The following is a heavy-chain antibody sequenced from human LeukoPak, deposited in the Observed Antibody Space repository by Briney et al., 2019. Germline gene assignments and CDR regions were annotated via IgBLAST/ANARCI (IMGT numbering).Heavy chain of an antibody. Sequence: SQTLSLTCAVSVGSISSGCYSWSWIRQPPGKGLEWIGYIYHSGSTYYNPSLKSRVTISVDRSKNQFSLKLSSVTAADTAVYYCARGLGEYFDYWGQGTLVTVSS. D-gene: IGHD3-10*01. J-gene: IGHJ4*02. CDR3: ARGLGEYFDY. V-gene: IGHV4-30-2*01. CDR2: IYHSGST. CDR1: VGSISSGCYS.